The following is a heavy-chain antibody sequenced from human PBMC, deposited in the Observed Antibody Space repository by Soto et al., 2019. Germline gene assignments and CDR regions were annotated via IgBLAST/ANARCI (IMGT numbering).Heavy chain of an antibody. J-gene: IGHJ4*02. CDR3: ARGGITMVRGVMLGFDY. Sequence: QVQLVQSGAAVKKPGSSVKVSCKASGGTFSSYTISWVRQAPGQGLEWMGRIIPILGIANYAQKFQGRVTITADKSTSKAYRELISLRSEDTAVYYCARGGITMVRGVMLGFDYWGQGTLVTVSS. D-gene: IGHD3-10*01. V-gene: IGHV1-69*02. CDR2: IIPILGIA. CDR1: GGTFSSYT.